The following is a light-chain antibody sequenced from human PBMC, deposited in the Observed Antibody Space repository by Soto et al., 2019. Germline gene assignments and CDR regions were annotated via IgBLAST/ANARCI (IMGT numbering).Light chain of an antibody. CDR3: QQYGNSPPST. CDR2: GAS. CDR1: QSVSSSY. Sequence: EIVVTQSPGTLSLSPGERATLSCMASQSVSSSYLAWYQQKPGQAPRLLINGASSRATGIPDRFSGSGSGTDFTLTISRLEPEDFAVYYCQQYGNSPPSTFGQGTRRQIK. J-gene: IGKJ5*01. V-gene: IGKV3-20*01.